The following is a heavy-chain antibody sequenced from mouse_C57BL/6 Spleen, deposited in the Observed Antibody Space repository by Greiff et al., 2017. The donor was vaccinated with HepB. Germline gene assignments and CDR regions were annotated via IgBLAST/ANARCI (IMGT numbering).Heavy chain of an antibody. V-gene: IGHV5-4*03. J-gene: IGHJ2*01. CDR3: ARSANWDADY. D-gene: IGHD4-1*01. CDR2: ISDGGSYT. CDR1: GFTFSSYA. Sequence: EVKLQQSGGGLVKPGGSLKLSCAASGFTFSSYAMSWVRQTPEKRLEWVATISDGGSYTYYPDNVKGRFTISRDNAKNNLYLQMSHLKSEDTAMYYCARSANWDADYWGQGTTLTVSS.